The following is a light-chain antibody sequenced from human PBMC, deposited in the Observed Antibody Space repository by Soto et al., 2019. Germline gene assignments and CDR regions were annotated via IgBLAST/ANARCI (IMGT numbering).Light chain of an antibody. J-gene: IGKJ2*01. V-gene: IGKV3-20*01. CDR2: YAS. Sequence: EIVLTQSPDTLSLSPGERATLSCGASQRVTNTNSAWYQQKPGQAPRLLIYYASNRATGIPDRFSGSGSGTDFTLTISRLEPEDFAVYYCQQYGSSYTFGQGTKLEIK. CDR1: QRVTNTN. CDR3: QQYGSSYT.